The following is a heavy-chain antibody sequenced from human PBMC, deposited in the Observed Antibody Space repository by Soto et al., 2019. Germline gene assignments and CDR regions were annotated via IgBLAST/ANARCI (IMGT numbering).Heavy chain of an antibody. CDR2: VSGYNYNT. CDR3: GRSSSMLGAGWSDS. J-gene: IGHJ5*01. V-gene: IGHV1-18*01. D-gene: IGHD2-8*01. Sequence: QVQLEQSGPEVKKSGASVKVSCKASGYSFRSYGINWVRQAPGQGLEWTGWVSGYNYNTKYAQKLQGRITVTTDTSTNTAYMELRSLRSDDTAVYYCGRSSSMLGAGWSDSWGRGTLDTVSS. CDR1: GYSFRSYG.